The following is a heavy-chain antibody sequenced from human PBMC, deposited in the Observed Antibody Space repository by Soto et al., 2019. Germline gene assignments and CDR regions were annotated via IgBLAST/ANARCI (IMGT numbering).Heavy chain of an antibody. CDR3: ASTLPDRSSSFLTLDY. Sequence: PGESLKISCKGSGYSFTSYWIGWVRQMPGKGLEWMGIIYPGDSDTRYSPSFQGQVTISADKSISTAYLQWSSLKASDTAMYYCASTLPDRSSSFLTLDYWGQGTLVTAPQ. CDR1: GYSFTSYW. D-gene: IGHD6-13*01. V-gene: IGHV5-51*01. CDR2: IYPGDSDT. J-gene: IGHJ4*02.